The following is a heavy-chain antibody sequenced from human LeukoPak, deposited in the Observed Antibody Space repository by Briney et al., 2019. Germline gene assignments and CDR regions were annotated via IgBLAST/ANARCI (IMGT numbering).Heavy chain of an antibody. J-gene: IGHJ4*02. CDR1: GFSVSSIY. CDR3: ARDPLLPRIAAADTRDY. CDR2: ISSSSTTI. D-gene: IGHD6-13*01. Sequence: GGSLRLSCAASGFSVSSIYMTWVRQAPGKGLEWVSYISSSSTTIYYADSVKGRFTISRDNAKNSLYLQMNSLRAEDTAVYYCARDPLLPRIAAADTRDYWGQGTLVTVSS. V-gene: IGHV3-48*01.